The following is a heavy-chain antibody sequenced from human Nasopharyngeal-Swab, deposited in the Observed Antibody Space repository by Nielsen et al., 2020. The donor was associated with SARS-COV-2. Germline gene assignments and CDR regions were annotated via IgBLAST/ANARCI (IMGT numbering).Heavy chain of an antibody. Sequence: SDILSFPFTASGSPTISISYYWGWIRQPPGKGLLWIGSIYYSGSTYYNPSLKSRVTISVDTSKNQFSLKLSSVTAADTAVYYCARHPWQRWFPGWFDPWGQGTLVTVSS. V-gene: IGHV4-39*01. J-gene: IGHJ5*02. CDR2: IYYSGST. CDR3: ARHPWQRWFPGWFDP. D-gene: IGHD5-18*01. CDR1: GSPTISISYY.